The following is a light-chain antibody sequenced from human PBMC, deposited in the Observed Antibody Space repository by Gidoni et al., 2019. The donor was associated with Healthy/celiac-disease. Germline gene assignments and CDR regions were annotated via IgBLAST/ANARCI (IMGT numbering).Light chain of an antibody. Sequence: QPVLTPSSSASAALGSSVKLTCTLSSGHSSYIIAWHQQQPGKAPRYLMKLEGSGSYNKGSGVPDRFSGSSSGADRYLTISNLQSEDEADYYCETWDSNTRLFGGGTKLTVL. CDR1: SGHSSYI. CDR2: LEGSGSY. J-gene: IGLJ2*01. CDR3: ETWDSNTRL. V-gene: IGLV4-60*03.